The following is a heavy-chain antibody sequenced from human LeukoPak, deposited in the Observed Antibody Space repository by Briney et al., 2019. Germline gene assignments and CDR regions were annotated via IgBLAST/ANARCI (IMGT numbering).Heavy chain of an antibody. J-gene: IGHJ4*02. V-gene: IGHV1-69*05. D-gene: IGHD2-15*01. CDR1: GGTLSSFA. CDR2: IIPIFGTT. CDR3: ARTAAVKAYFDY. Sequence: SVKVSCKASGGTLSSFAISWVRQAPGQGLEWMGGIIPIFGTTTYAQKIQGRITITTDESTSTAYMELSSLRSEDTAVYYCARTAAVKAYFDYWGQGTLVTVSS.